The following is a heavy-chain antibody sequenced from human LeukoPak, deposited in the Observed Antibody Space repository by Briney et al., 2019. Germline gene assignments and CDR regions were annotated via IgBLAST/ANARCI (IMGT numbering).Heavy chain of an antibody. CDR1: GFTFSNYA. CDR2: ISYDAKYK. D-gene: IGHD2-15*01. V-gene: IGHV3-30*04. J-gene: IGHJ4*02. CDR3: ARGRVVPATRLDY. Sequence: GGSLRLSCAASGFTFSNYAMHWVRQAPGKGLEWVAVISYDAKYKYYAGSLKGRFTISRDNSNNTLYLQMNSLGSEDTAVYYCARGRVVPATRLDYWGRGTLVTVSS.